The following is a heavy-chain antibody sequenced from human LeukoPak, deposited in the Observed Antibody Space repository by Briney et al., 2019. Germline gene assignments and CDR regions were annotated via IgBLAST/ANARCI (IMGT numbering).Heavy chain of an antibody. Sequence: ASVKVSCKASGYTFTSYDINRVRQATGQGLEWMGWMNPNSGNTGYAQKFQGRVTMTRNTSISTAYMELSSLRSEDTAVYYCARGRGIAARHNWFDPWGQGTLVTVSS. CDR3: ARGRGIAARHNWFDP. CDR1: GYTFTSYD. CDR2: MNPNSGNT. J-gene: IGHJ5*02. D-gene: IGHD6-6*01. V-gene: IGHV1-8*01.